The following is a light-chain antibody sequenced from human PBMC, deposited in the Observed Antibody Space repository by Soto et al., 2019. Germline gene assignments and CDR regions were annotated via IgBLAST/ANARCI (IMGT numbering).Light chain of an antibody. CDR3: QQSDSTPYT. V-gene: IGKV1-39*01. J-gene: IGKJ2*01. CDR1: QTISTY. Sequence: DIQMTQSPSSLSASVGDRVTITCRASQTISTYLNWYQQKPGKAPRLLIYDASSLLSGVPSRFSGSGSGTYFTLTIASLQPEEFSTYYCQQSDSTPYTFGQGTKVEI. CDR2: DAS.